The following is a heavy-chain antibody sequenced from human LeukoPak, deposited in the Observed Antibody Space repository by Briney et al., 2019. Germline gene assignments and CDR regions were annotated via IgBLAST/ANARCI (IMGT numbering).Heavy chain of an antibody. CDR1: GFTVSSNY. CDR3: ARESGSYYGVTLDY. CDR2: IYSGGRT. D-gene: IGHD1-26*01. J-gene: IGHJ4*02. V-gene: IGHV3-66*01. Sequence: GGSLRLSCAASGFTVSSNYMSWVRQAPGKGLEWVSVIYSGGRTEYAASVKGRFTISRDNSKNTLYLQMNSLRAEDTAVYYCARESGSYYGVTLDYWGQGTLVTASS.